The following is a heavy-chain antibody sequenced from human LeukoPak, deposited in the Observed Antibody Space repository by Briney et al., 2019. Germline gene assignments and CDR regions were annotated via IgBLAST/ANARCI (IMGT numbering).Heavy chain of an antibody. D-gene: IGHD5-18*01. Sequence: PGGSLRLSCAASGISFSSYKMNWVRQAPGKGLEWISCISSSGTTMYYADSAKGRFTISRDNAKNSLYLQMNSLRAEDTAVYYCARGFRDTAMFLDYWGQGTLVTVSS. V-gene: IGHV3-48*03. J-gene: IGHJ4*02. CDR3: ARGFRDTAMFLDY. CDR2: ISSSGTTM. CDR1: GISFSSYK.